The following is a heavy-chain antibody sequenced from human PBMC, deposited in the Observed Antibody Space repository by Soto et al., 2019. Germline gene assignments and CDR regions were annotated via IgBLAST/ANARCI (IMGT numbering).Heavy chain of an antibody. D-gene: IGHD3-10*01. Sequence: QITLKESGPTLVRPTQTLTLTCTFSGFSLTTSGVGVGWIRQPPGKALEWLAVIYWDDDKRYSSSLKSRLTITKVTSKNQVVLTMTNMAPVDTATYYCAHHPYYGLGSYSFDYWGQGTLVTVSS. V-gene: IGHV2-5*02. CDR1: GFSLTTSGVG. J-gene: IGHJ4*02. CDR2: IYWDDDK. CDR3: AHHPYYGLGSYSFDY.